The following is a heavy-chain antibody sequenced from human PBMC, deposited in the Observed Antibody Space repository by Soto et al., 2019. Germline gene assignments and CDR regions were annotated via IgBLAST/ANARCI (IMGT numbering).Heavy chain of an antibody. Sequence: RLSCAASGFTFSSYAMHWVRQAPGKGLEWVAVISYDGSNKYYADSVKGRFTISRDNPKNTLYLQMNSLRAEDTAVYYCARVQNMIVVVDAFDIWGQGKMVTVSS. V-gene: IGHV3-30-3*01. CDR2: ISYDGSNK. J-gene: IGHJ3*02. CDR1: GFTFSSYA. CDR3: ARVQNMIVVVDAFDI. D-gene: IGHD3-22*01.